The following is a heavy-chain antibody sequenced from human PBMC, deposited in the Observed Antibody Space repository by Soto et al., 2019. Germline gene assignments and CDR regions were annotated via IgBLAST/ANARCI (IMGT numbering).Heavy chain of an antibody. CDR3: AKPGSYDVLYYFDY. J-gene: IGHJ4*02. Sequence: EVQLVESGGVVVQPGGSLRLSCAASGFTFDDYTMHWVRQAPGKGLEWVSLISWDGGSTYYADSVKGRFTISRDNSKNSLYLQMNSLRTEDTALYYCAKPGSYDVLYYFDYWGQGTLVTVSS. V-gene: IGHV3-43*01. CDR2: ISWDGGST. D-gene: IGHD1-26*01. CDR1: GFTFDDYT.